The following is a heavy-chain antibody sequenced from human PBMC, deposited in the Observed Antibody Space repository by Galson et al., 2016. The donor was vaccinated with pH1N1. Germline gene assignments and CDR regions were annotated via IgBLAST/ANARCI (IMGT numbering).Heavy chain of an antibody. CDR3: ARDVAPPGHYAMDV. CDR1: GYTFTFTGYF. J-gene: IGHJ6*02. CDR2: INPYSGDT. Sequence: SVKVSCKASGYTFTFTGYFIHWVRQAPGQGLEFEWMGRINPYSGDTDFAQNFQGRVTMTRDTSIGTAYMEVSRLTSDDTAIYDCARDVAPPGHYAMDVWGQGTTVTVSS. V-gene: IGHV1-2*06.